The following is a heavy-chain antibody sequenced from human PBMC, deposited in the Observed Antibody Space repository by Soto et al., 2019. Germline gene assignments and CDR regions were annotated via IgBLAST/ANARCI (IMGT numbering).Heavy chain of an antibody. CDR1: GFNFTNYA. CDR2: IGGRGNSA. D-gene: IGHD5-12*01. J-gene: IGHJ3*01. CDR3: AREGRGSFDF. V-gene: IGHV3-23*01. Sequence: GESLKISCAASGFNFTNYAMNWVRQAPGKGLEWVSVIGGRGNSAYYADSVQGRFTISRDSSKNTLSLQMSSLTADDTAIYYCAREGRGSFDFWGRGTMVTVSS.